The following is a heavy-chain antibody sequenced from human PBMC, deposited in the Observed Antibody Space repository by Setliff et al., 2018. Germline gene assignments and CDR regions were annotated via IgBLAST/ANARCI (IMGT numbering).Heavy chain of an antibody. CDR3: ARDGSAFFYQN. CDR2: INPNRDDT. Sequence: ASVKVSCKAAGYTFISYGLTWVRQAPGQGLEWMGWINPNRDDTKYAQKFQHRILMAKDTSLNTVYVELSSLRSDDTATYYCARDGSAFFYQNWGQGSLVTVSS. J-gene: IGHJ4*02. V-gene: IGHV1-8*01. D-gene: IGHD1-26*01. CDR1: GYTFISYG.